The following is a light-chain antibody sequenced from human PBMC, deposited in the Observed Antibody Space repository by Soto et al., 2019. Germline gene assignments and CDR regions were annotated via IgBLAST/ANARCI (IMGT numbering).Light chain of an antibody. Sequence: QVTRSRTSLSASVGDRVTIACRASQFIDSYLNWYRQKPVKAPELLIYASSSLQSGVSSRFSGSGSGTDFTLTINSLQPEDFATYYCQQSYSTTRTFGQRTKVDIK. J-gene: IGKJ1*01. CDR2: ASS. V-gene: IGKV1-39*01. CDR1: QFIDSY. CDR3: QQSYSTTRT.